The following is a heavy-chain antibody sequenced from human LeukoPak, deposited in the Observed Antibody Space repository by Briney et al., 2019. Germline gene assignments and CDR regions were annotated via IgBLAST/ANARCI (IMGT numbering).Heavy chain of an antibody. Sequence: ASVKVSCKASGYTFTSYYMHWVRQAPGQGLDWMGIINPSGGYTTYAHNFQGRVTMTRDTSTSTVYMELSSLRSEDTAVYYCARDLGSSSPYFDYWGQGTLVTVSS. CDR1: GYTFTSYY. D-gene: IGHD6-6*01. CDR3: ARDLGSSSPYFDY. CDR2: INPSGGYT. V-gene: IGHV1-46*01. J-gene: IGHJ4*02.